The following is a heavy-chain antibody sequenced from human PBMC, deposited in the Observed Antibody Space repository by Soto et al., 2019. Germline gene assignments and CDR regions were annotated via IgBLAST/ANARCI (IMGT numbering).Heavy chain of an antibody. J-gene: IGHJ4*02. V-gene: IGHV3-30-3*01. D-gene: IGHD2-21*02. CDR3: ARVFGDYSSRFDY. CDR1: GFTFSSYA. Sequence: QVQLVESGGGVVQPGRSLRLSCAASGFTFSSYAMHWVRQAPGKGLEWVAVISYDGSNKYYADSVKGRFTISRDNSKNTLYLQMHSQRAEDTAVYYCARVFGDYSSRFDYWGQGTLVTVSS. CDR2: ISYDGSNK.